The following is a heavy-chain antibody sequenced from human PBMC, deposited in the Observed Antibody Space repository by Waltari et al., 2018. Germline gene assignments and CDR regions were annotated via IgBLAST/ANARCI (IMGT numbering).Heavy chain of an antibody. CDR2: ISYDGSNT. J-gene: IGHJ1*01. V-gene: IGHV3-30-3*01. Sequence: QVQLVESGGGVVQPGRSLRLSCPASGFTFSSYAMHWVRQAPGKGLEWVAIISYDGSNTYYAYSVKGRFTISRDNSKNTLYLQMNSLRAEDTAVYYCAASGDYGDYAIYFQHWGQGTLVTVSS. CDR3: AASGDYGDYAIYFQH. CDR1: GFTFSSYA. D-gene: IGHD4-17*01.